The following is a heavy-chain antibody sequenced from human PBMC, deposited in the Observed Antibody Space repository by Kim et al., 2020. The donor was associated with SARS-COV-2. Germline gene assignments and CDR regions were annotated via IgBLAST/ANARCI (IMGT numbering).Heavy chain of an antibody. D-gene: IGHD6-19*01. CDR3: ARSPGIGMSGWSDFDY. CDR2: INPSGGST. Sequence: ASVKVSCKASGYTFTSYYMHWVRQAPGQGLEWMGIINPSGGSTSYAQKFQGRVTMTRDTSTSTVYMELSSLRSEDTAVYYCARSPGIGMSGWSDFDYWGQGTLVTVSS. V-gene: IGHV1-46*01. J-gene: IGHJ4*02. CDR1: GYTFTSYY.